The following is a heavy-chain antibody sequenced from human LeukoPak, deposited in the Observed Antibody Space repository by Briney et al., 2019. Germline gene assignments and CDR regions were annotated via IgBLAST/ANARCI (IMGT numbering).Heavy chain of an antibody. D-gene: IGHD2-2*01. Sequence: ASVKVSCKASGCTFTGYYMHWVRQAPGQGLEWMGWINPNSGGTNYAQKFQGRVTMTRDTSISTAYMELSRLRSDDTAVYYCARSCSSTSCHLGYFDYWGQGTLVTVSS. V-gene: IGHV1-2*02. J-gene: IGHJ4*02. CDR3: ARSCSSTSCHLGYFDY. CDR2: INPNSGGT. CDR1: GCTFTGYY.